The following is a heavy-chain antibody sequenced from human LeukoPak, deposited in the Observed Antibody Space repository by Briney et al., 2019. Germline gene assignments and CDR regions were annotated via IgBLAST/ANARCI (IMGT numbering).Heavy chain of an antibody. Sequence: PSETLSLTCTVSGGSINNYYWSWIRQPPGKGLEWIGSRSTNYNPSLKSRVTISVDTSKNQFSLRLSSVTAVDTAVYYCARSYNSDWYFDSWGQGTLVTVSS. J-gene: IGHJ4*02. CDR2: SRST. CDR1: GGSINNYY. D-gene: IGHD6-19*01. CDR3: ARSYNSDWYFDS. V-gene: IGHV4-59*01.